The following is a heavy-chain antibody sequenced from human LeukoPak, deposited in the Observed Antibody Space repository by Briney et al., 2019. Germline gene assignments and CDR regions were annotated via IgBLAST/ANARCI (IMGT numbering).Heavy chain of an antibody. CDR3: ARDDLAEWYFDL. Sequence: GGSLRLSCAAFGFTFSNYIMNWVRQAPGKGLEWVSYISSSGSTIYYADSVKGRFTISRDNAKNSLYLQMNSLRAEDTAVYYCARDDLAEWYFDLWGRGTLVTVSS. CDR2: ISSSGSTI. D-gene: IGHD6-19*01. J-gene: IGHJ2*01. V-gene: IGHV3-48*04. CDR1: GFTFSNYI.